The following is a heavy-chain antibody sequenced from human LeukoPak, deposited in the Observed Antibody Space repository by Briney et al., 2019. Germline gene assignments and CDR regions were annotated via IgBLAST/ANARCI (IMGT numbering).Heavy chain of an antibody. CDR2: INPNSGGT. CDR1: GYTLTGYY. D-gene: IGHD5-18*01. J-gene: IGHJ4*02. CDR3: ARGDSVDTAMVYFDY. V-gene: IGHV1-2*02. Sequence: ASVKVSCKASGYTLTGYYMHWVRQAPGQGLEWMGWINPNSGGTNYAQKFQGRVTMTRDTSISTAYMELSRLRSDDTAVYYCARGDSVDTAMVYFDYWGQGTLVTVSS.